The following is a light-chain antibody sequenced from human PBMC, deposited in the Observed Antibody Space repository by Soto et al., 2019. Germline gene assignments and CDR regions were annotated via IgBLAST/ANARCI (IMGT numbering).Light chain of an antibody. CDR2: STN. CDR3: VLYMGSGTVV. V-gene: IGLV8-61*01. J-gene: IGLJ2*01. CDR1: SGSVSTSYY. Sequence: QTVVTQEPSVSVSPGGTVTLTCGLSSGSVSTSYYPSWYQQTPGQAPRTLIYSTNTRSSGVPDRFSGSILGNKAALTITGAQAEDESDYYCVLYMGSGTVVFGGGTKLTVL.